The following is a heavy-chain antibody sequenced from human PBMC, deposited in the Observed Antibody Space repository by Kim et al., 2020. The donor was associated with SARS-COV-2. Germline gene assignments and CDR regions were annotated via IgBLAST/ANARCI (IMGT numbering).Heavy chain of an antibody. D-gene: IGHD1-26*01. CDR3: ATRHRAGAPPYFDY. Sequence: GGSLRLSCAASGFTFSNYVMTWVRQAPGKGLEWVSTIGTGGSTFYADSMKGRFAASRDNSRNTLYLQMNSLRAEDTAVYYCATRHRAGAPPYFDYWGQGTLVAVSS. V-gene: IGHV3-23*01. CDR1: GFTFSNYV. CDR2: IGTGGST. J-gene: IGHJ4*02.